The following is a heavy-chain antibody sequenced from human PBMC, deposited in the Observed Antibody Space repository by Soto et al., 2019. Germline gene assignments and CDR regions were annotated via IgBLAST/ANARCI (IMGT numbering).Heavy chain of an antibody. CDR1: GFTFSSYS. J-gene: IGHJ3*02. CDR2: ISSSSSYI. V-gene: IGHV3-21*01. CDR3: ARGANPFYYYDSSGSDAFDI. Sequence: GGSLRLSCAASGFTFSSYSMNWVRQAPGKGLEWVSSISSSSSYIYYADSVKGRFTISRDNAKNSLYLQMNSLRAEDTAVYYCARGANPFYYYDSSGSDAFDIWGQGTMVTVSS. D-gene: IGHD3-22*01.